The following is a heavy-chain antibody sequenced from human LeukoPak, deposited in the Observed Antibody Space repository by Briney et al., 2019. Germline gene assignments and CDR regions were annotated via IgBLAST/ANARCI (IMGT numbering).Heavy chain of an antibody. CDR2: ISSSAGTI. V-gene: IGHV3-11*04. J-gene: IGHJ4*02. CDR3: AKDRHSYSNAYFFDY. Sequence: GGSLRLSCAASGFTFSDYYMSWIRQAPGKGLEWISYISSSAGTIYYADSMKGRFTISRDNAKNSLYLQMNSLRVEDTAVYYCAKDRHSYSNAYFFDYWGQGTLVTVSS. CDR1: GFTFSDYY. D-gene: IGHD4-11*01.